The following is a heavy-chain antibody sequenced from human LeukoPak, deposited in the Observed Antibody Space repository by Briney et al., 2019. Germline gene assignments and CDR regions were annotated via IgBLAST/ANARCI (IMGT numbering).Heavy chain of an antibody. Sequence: PGGSLRLSCVVSGFTHSSYWMSWVRQAPGKGLEWVANIKQDGSQIYFVDSMKGRFTISRDNGKNSLYLQMNSLRAEDTAVYYCARDIYYDSSGYYGSVYWGQGTLVTVSS. V-gene: IGHV3-7*01. J-gene: IGHJ4*02. CDR3: ARDIYYDSSGYYGSVY. D-gene: IGHD3-22*01. CDR1: GFTHSSYW. CDR2: IKQDGSQI.